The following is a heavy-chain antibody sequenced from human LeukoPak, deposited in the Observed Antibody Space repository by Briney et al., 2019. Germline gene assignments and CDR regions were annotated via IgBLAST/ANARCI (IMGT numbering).Heavy chain of an antibody. D-gene: IGHD3-10*01. J-gene: IGHJ4*02. V-gene: IGHV3-30*14. CDR2: ISYDGSNK. CDR1: GFTFSSYA. Sequence: PGGSLRLSCAASGFTFSSYAMHWVRQAPGKGLEWVAVISYDGSNKYYADSVKGRFTISRDNSKNTLYLQMNSLRAEDTAVYYCARGPGYYGSKDYWGQGTLVTVSS. CDR3: ARGPGYYGSKDY.